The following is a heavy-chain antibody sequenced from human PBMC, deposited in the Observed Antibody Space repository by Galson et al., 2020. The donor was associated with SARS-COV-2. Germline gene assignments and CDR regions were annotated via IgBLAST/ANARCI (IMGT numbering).Heavy chain of an antibody. CDR1: GLTFSGSA. D-gene: IGHD2-2*01. Sequence: GGSLRLSCAASGLTFSGSAVHWVRQATGKGLEWVGRIKSNAISYATAYAASVKGRFTMSRDDSKNTAYLQMNSLKTEDTAVYYCTRGYCSTTTCYPRFDPWGRGTLVTVSS. J-gene: IGHJ5*02. V-gene: IGHV3-73*01. CDR2: IKSNAISYAT. CDR3: TRGYCSTTTCYPRFDP.